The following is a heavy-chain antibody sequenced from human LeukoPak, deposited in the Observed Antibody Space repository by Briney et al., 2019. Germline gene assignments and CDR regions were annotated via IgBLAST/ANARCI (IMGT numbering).Heavy chain of an antibody. V-gene: IGHV3-48*04. J-gene: IGHJ4*02. Sequence: PGGSLRLSCAASGFTFSSYSMNWVRQAPGKGLEWVSYISSSSSTIYYADSVKGRFTISRDNAKNSLYLQMNSLRAEDTAVYYCARARSLSDYVWGSYRQYYFDYWGQGTLVTVSS. CDR1: GFTFSSYS. CDR2: ISSSSSTI. D-gene: IGHD3-16*02. CDR3: ARARSLSDYVWGSYRQYYFDY.